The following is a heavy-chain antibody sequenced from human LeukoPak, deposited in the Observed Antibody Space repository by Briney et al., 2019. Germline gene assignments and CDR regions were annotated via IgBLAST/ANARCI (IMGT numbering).Heavy chain of an antibody. J-gene: IGHJ6*02. CDR3: ARAGHYYFYGMDV. V-gene: IGHV4-59*01. CDR1: GGSMSSYY. Sequence: PSETLSLTCTVSGGSMSSYYWSWIRQPPGKGLEWIGFIYCSGTTYYNPSLKSRVTISVDTSKNQFSLKVNSVTAADTAVYYCARAGHYYFYGMDVWGQGTTVTVSS. CDR2: IYCSGTT.